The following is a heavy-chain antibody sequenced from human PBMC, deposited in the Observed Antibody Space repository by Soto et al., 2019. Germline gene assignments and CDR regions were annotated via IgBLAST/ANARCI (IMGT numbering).Heavy chain of an antibody. D-gene: IGHD2-2*01. CDR3: AREDIVGVPAARRPFDI. CDR2: IYYSGST. J-gene: IGHJ3*02. V-gene: IGHV4-30-4*01. Sequence: SETLSLTCTVSGGSISSGDYYWSWIRQPPGKGLEWIGYIYYSGSTYYNPSLKSRVTISVDTSKNQFSLKLSSVTAADTAVYYCAREDIVGVPAARRPFDIWGQGTMVTVSS. CDR1: GGSISSGDYY.